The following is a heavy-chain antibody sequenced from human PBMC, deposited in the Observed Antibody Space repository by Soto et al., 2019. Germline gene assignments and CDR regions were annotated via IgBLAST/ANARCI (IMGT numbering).Heavy chain of an antibody. V-gene: IGHV3-30-3*01. J-gene: IGHJ6*02. CDR1: GFTFSSYA. D-gene: IGHD3-22*01. CDR2: ISYDGSNK. Sequence: QVQLVESGGGVVQPGRSLRLSCAASGFTFSSYAMHWVRQAPGKGLEWVAVISYDGSNKYYADSVKGRFTISRDNSKNTLYLQMNRLRAEDTAVYYCARPTGGYYDSSGYYYVYYYYGMDVWRQGTTVTVSS. CDR3: ARPTGGYYDSSGYYYVYYYYGMDV.